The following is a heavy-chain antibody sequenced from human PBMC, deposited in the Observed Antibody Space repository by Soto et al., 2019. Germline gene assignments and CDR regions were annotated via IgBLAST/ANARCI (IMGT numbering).Heavy chain of an antibody. CDR3: ARVPRTQGGLLEI. D-gene: IGHD3-16*01. CDR2: ISGRGSYT. Sequence: SLRLSCSASGFTFSDYYMTWIRQAPGRGLEWLSYISGRGSYTNYADSVKGRFTISRDNTKSSLFLQMNSLRAEDTALYYCARVPRTQGGLLEIWGQGTPVTVSS. V-gene: IGHV3-11*05. J-gene: IGHJ4*02. CDR1: GFTFSDYY.